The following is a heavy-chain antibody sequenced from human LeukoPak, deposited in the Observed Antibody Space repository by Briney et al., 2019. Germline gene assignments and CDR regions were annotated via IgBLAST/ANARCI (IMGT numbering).Heavy chain of an antibody. V-gene: IGHV1-2*02. CDR1: GYTFTGYY. J-gene: IGHJ6*03. CDR3: ARVPYSSSWYRSYYMDV. CDR2: INPNSGGT. D-gene: IGHD6-13*01. Sequence: ASVKVSCKASGYTFTGYYMHWVRQAPGQGLEWMGWINPNSGGTNYAQKFQGRVTMTRDTSISTAYMELSRLRSDDTAVYYCARVPYSSSWYRSYYMDVWGKGTTVTISS.